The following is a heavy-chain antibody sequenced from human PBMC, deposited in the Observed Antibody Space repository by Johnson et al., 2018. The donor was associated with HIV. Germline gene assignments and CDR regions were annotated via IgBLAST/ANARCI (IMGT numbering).Heavy chain of an antibody. CDR1: GFTFSSYW. Sequence: VQLVESGGGLVQPGGSLRLSCAASGFTFSSYWMSWVRQAPGKGLEWVANRKQDGRETYNVDSGKGGFTISRDNAKNSLYLQMNSLRAGDTAVYYCARNTYSSSSGAFDIWGQGTMVTVSS. J-gene: IGHJ3*02. CDR3: ARNTYSSSSGAFDI. D-gene: IGHD6-6*01. V-gene: IGHV3-7*02. CDR2: RKQDGRET.